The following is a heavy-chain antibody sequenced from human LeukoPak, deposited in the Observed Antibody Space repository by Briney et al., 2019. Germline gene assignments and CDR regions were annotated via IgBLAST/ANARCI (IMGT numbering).Heavy chain of an antibody. Sequence: GASVKVSCKASGYTFTSYGISWVRQAPGQGLEWMGWINPNSGGTNYAQKFQGRVTMTRDTSISTAYMELSRLRSDDTAVYYCARVVPYCSSTSCYGEAIDYWGQGTLVTVSS. D-gene: IGHD2-2*01. J-gene: IGHJ4*02. CDR2: INPNSGGT. CDR3: ARVVPYCSSTSCYGEAIDY. V-gene: IGHV1-2*02. CDR1: GYTFTSYG.